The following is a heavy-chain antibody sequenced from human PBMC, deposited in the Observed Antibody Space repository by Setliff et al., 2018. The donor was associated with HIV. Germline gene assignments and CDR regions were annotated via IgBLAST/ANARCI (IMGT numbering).Heavy chain of an antibody. Sequence: SETLSLTCDVYGGSFSGYYWSWIRQPPGKGLEWIGKINHSGSTNYNPSLKSRVTISLDTSKNQFSLKLTSVTAADTGFYYCARHDPEETLSFGDLSSLSNFASWGQGTLVTVSS. J-gene: IGHJ5*01. CDR1: GGSFSGYY. CDR3: ARHDPEETLSFGDLSSLSNFAS. D-gene: IGHD3-10*01. V-gene: IGHV4-34*01. CDR2: INHSGST.